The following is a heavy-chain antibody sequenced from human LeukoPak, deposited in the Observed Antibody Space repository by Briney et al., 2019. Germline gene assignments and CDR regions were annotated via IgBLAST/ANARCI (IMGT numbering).Heavy chain of an antibody. CDR2: ISSRSSYI. J-gene: IGHJ4*02. Sequence: GGSLRLSCAGSGFTLSNYNMNWVRQAPGKGLEWVSSISSRSSYIYYADSVKGRFTISTDNAKNSLYLQMHSLIAEDTAVYYCARDPTYCSSTSCYIDYWGQGTLVTVSS. V-gene: IGHV3-21*01. CDR1: GFTLSNYN. CDR3: ARDPTYCSSTSCYIDY. D-gene: IGHD2-2*02.